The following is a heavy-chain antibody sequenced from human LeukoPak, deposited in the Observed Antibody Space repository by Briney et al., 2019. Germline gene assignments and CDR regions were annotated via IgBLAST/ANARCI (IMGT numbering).Heavy chain of an antibody. CDR2: IYHSGST. J-gene: IGHJ6*03. CDR3: ARDRLKLERRVTQSYYYYYMDV. Sequence: PSETLSLTCTVSGYSISSGYYWGWIRQPPGKGLEWIGSIYHSGSTYYNPSLKSRVTISVDTSKNQFSLKLSSVTAADTAVYYCARDRLKLERRVTQSYYYYYMDVWGKGTTVTVSS. V-gene: IGHV4-38-2*02. CDR1: GYSISSGYY. D-gene: IGHD1-1*01.